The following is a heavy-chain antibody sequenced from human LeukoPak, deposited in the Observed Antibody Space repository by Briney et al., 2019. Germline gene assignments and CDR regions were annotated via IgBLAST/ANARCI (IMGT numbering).Heavy chain of an antibody. J-gene: IGHJ4*02. D-gene: IGHD1-26*01. CDR1: GESLSKYY. CDR2: INHRGST. V-gene: IGHV4-34*01. Sequence: SETLSLTCAVYGESLSKYYWTWIRQSPGKGLEWIGEINHRGSTNLNPSLKSRVTLSIDTSKHQFSLKLTSVTAADAAVYYCASSVGSTDYWGQGTLVTVSS. CDR3: ASSVGSTDY.